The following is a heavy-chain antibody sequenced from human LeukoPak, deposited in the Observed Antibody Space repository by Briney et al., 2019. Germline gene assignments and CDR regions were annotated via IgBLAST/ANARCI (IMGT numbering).Heavy chain of an antibody. V-gene: IGHV4-59*01. D-gene: IGHD1-14*01. Sequence: SETLSLTCTVSGGSLSSYYWSWIRQPPGKGLEWIGYIYYSGSTNYNPSLKSRVTISVDTSKNQFSLKLSSVTAADTAVYYCARRYPHSFDIWGQGTMVTVSS. J-gene: IGHJ3*02. CDR2: IYYSGST. CDR3: ARRYPHSFDI. CDR1: GGSLSSYY.